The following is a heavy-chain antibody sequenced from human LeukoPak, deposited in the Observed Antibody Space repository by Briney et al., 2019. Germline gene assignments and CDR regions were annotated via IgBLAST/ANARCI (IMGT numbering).Heavy chain of an antibody. J-gene: IGHJ3*02. CDR2: ISSSGSTI. CDR1: GFTFSDYY. V-gene: IGHV3-11*04. CDR3: ASPRQWPARGAFDI. Sequence: GGSLRLSCAASGFTFSDYYMSWIRQAPGKGLEWVSCISSSGSTIYYADSVKGRFTISRDNAKNSLYLQMYSLRAEDTAVYYCASPRQWPARGAFDIWGQGTMVTVSS. D-gene: IGHD6-19*01.